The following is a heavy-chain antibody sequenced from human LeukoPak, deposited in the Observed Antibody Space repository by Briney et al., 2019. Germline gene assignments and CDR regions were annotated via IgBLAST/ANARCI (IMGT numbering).Heavy chain of an antibody. CDR1: GFTFSSYW. V-gene: IGHV3-7*04. Sequence: PGGSLRLSCAASGFTFSSYWMSWVRQAPGKGLEWVANIKQDGSEKYYVDSVKGRFTIYRDNAKNSLYLQMNSLRAEDTAVYYCARGVTHKWGYFDYWGQGTLVTVSS. CDR3: ARGVTHKWGYFDY. CDR2: IKQDGSEK. J-gene: IGHJ4*02. D-gene: IGHD7-27*01.